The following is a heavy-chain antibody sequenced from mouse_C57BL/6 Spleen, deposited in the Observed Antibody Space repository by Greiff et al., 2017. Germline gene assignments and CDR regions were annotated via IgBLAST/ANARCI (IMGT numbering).Heavy chain of an antibody. CDR1: GYTFTSYW. Sequence: QLQQPGAELVKPGASVKLSCKASGYTFTSYWMHWVKQRPGQGLEWIGMIHPNSGSTNYNEKFKSKATLTVDKSSSTAYMQLSSLTSEDSAVYYCARNYYGSSYAMDYWGQGTSVTVSS. CDR2: IHPNSGST. V-gene: IGHV1-64*01. D-gene: IGHD1-1*01. J-gene: IGHJ4*01. CDR3: ARNYYGSSYAMDY.